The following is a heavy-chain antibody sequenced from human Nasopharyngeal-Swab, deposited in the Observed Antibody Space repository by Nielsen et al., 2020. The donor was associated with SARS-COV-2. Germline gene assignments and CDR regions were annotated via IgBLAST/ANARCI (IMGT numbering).Heavy chain of an antibody. CDR1: GFTFSRYG. V-gene: IGHV3-30*18. Sequence: GGSPRLSCVASGFTFSRYGMHWVRQAPGKGLEWVAITSYQGSNTYYADSVKGRFTISRDNSKNTLYLQMNSLRAEDTAMYYCAKTSYEVLYQGLVDYWGQGTLVTVSS. CDR3: AKTSYEVLYQGLVDY. CDR2: TSYQGSNT. D-gene: IGHD2-2*02. J-gene: IGHJ4*02.